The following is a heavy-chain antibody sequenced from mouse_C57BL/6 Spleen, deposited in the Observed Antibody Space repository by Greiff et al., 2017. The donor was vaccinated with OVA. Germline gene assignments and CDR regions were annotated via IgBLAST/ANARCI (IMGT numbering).Heavy chain of an antibody. V-gene: IGHV1-64*01. CDR1: GYTFTSYW. Sequence: VQLQQPGAELVKPGASVKLSCKASGYTFTSYWMHWVKQRPGQGLEWIGMIHPNSGSTNYNEKFKSKATLTVDKSSSTAYMQLSSLTSEDSAVYYCAYPTVVANFDYWGQGTTLTVSS. CDR3: AYPTVVANFDY. CDR2: IHPNSGST. D-gene: IGHD1-1*01. J-gene: IGHJ2*01.